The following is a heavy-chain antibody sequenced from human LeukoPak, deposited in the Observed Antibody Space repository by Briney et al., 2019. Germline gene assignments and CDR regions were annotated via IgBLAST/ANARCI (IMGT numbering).Heavy chain of an antibody. CDR3: ARVGYCSGGSCYRMDV. CDR1: GFTFSSYW. Sequence: GGSLRLSCAASGFTFSSYWMSWVRQAPGKGLERVANIKQDGSERYYVDSVKGRFTISRDNAKNSLYLQMNSLRAEDTAVYYCARVGYCSGGSCYRMDVWGKGTTVTVSS. J-gene: IGHJ6*04. D-gene: IGHD2-15*01. CDR2: IKQDGSER. V-gene: IGHV3-7*02.